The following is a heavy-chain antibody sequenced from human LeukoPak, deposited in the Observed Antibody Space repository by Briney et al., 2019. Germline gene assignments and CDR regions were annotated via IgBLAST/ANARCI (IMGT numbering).Heavy chain of an antibody. CDR1: GFTFDDYA. Sequence: GGSLRLSCAASGFTFDDYAMHWVRQAPGKGLEWVSGINWNSNNIDYADSVKGRFTISRGNSKNTLYLQMNSLRAEDTAVYYCARDTGYGDPFDYWGQGTLVTVSS. CDR3: ARDTGYGDPFDY. J-gene: IGHJ4*02. CDR2: INWNSNNI. D-gene: IGHD4-17*01. V-gene: IGHV3-9*01.